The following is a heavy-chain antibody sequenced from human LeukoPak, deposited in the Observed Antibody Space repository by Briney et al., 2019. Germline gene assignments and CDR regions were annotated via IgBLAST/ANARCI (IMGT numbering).Heavy chain of an antibody. Sequence: SETLSLTCTVSGGSISSYYWSWIRQPAGKGLEWIGRIYTSGSTNYNPSLKSRVTMSVDTSKNQFSLTLSSVTAADTAVYYCARGGPGWGLWYFDLWGRGTLVTVSS. D-gene: IGHD7-27*01. CDR1: GGSISSYY. CDR2: IYTSGST. CDR3: ARGGPGWGLWYFDL. J-gene: IGHJ2*01. V-gene: IGHV4-4*07.